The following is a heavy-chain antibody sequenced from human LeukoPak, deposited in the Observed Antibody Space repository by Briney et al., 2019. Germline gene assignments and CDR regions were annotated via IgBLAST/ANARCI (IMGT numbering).Heavy chain of an antibody. J-gene: IGHJ3*02. V-gene: IGHV4-34*01. Sequence: SETLSLTCAVYGGSFSGYYWSWIRQPPGKGLEWIGSIYYSGSTYYNPSLKSRVTISVDTSKNQFSLKLSSVTAADTAVYYCARSGNYYDSSGYYYEHAFDIWGQGTMVTVSS. CDR1: GGSFSGYY. D-gene: IGHD3-22*01. CDR2: IYYSGST. CDR3: ARSGNYYDSSGYYYEHAFDI.